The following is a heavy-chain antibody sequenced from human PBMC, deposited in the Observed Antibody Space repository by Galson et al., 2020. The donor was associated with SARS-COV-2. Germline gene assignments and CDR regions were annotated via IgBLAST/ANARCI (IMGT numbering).Heavy chain of an antibody. CDR3: ARSPYSSSWYDY. Sequence: KMSGPTLVKPTETLTLTCTVSGFSLSNARMGVSWIRQPPGKALEWLAHIFSNDEKSYSTSLKSRLTISKDTSKSQVVLTMTNMDPVDTATYYCARSPYSSSWYDYWGQGTLVTVSS. CDR2: IFSNDEK. D-gene: IGHD6-13*01. V-gene: IGHV2-26*01. CDR1: GFSLSNARMG. J-gene: IGHJ4*02.